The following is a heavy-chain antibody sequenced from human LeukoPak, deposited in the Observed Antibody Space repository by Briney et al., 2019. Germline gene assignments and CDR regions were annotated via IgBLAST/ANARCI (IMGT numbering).Heavy chain of an antibody. J-gene: IGHJ4*02. V-gene: IGHV4-59*08. CDR3: ARQDFFDSSGYLGINY. D-gene: IGHD3-22*01. Sequence: PSETLSLTCSVSGGFINNYYWSWIRQPPGKGLEWIGYISYSGSTNYNPSLKSRVIISVDTSKNQFSLKVSSVTAADMAVYYCARQDFFDSSGYLGINYWGQGTLVTVSS. CDR1: GGFINNYY. CDR2: ISYSGST.